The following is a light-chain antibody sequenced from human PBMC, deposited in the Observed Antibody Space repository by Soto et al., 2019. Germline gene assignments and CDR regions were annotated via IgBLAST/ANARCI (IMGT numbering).Light chain of an antibody. CDR1: SSDIGGYNY. CDR3: SSFTSSSTGV. V-gene: IGLV2-14*01. CDR2: EVS. J-gene: IGLJ3*02. Sequence: QSALTQPASVSGSPGQSITISCTGTSSDIGGYNYVSWYQQHPGKAPKLMIYEVSNWPSGVYNRFSGSKSGNTASLTISGLQAEDEAYYYCSSFTSSSTGVFGGGTKLTVL.